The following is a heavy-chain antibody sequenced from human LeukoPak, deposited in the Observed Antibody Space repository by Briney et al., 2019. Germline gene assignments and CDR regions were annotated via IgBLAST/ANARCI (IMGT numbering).Heavy chain of an antibody. Sequence: APVKVSCKASGYTFTSYGISWVQQAPGQGLEWMGWISAYNGNTNYAQKLQGRVTMTTDTSTSTAYMELRSLRSDDTAVYYCARVGGGSSWLLFDYWGQGTLVTVSS. CDR1: GYTFTSYG. J-gene: IGHJ4*02. CDR3: ARVGGGSSWLLFDY. CDR2: ISAYNGNT. D-gene: IGHD6-13*01. V-gene: IGHV1-18*01.